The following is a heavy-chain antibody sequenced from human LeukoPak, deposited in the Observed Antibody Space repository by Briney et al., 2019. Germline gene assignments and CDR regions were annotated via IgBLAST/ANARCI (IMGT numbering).Heavy chain of an antibody. CDR1: GFTLSSYS. CDR3: AKDFLAPLAGGNY. V-gene: IGHV3-48*01. Sequence: GGSLRLSCAASGFTLSSYSMNWVRQAPGKGLEWVSYISTSSSTIYYADSVKGRFTISRDNAKNSLYLQMNSLRAEDTAVYYCAKDFLAPLAGGNYWGQGTLVTVSS. J-gene: IGHJ4*02. D-gene: IGHD6-13*01. CDR2: ISTSSSTI.